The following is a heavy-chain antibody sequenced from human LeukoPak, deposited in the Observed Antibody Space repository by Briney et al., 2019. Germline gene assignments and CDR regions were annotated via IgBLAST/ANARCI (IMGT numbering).Heavy chain of an antibody. CDR2: ISAYNGNT. CDR3: ARTDCSSTSCYRGIDY. CDR1: GYTFTSYG. V-gene: IGHV1-18*01. D-gene: IGHD2-2*01. Sequence: ASVKVSCKSSGYTFTSYGISWVRQAPGQGLEWMGWISAYNGNTNYAQKLQGRVTMTTDTSTSTAYMELRSLRSDDTAVYYRARTDCSSTSCYRGIDYWGQGTLVTVSS. J-gene: IGHJ4*02.